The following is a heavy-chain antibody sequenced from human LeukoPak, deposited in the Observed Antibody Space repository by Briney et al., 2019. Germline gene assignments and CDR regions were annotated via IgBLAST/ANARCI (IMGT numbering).Heavy chain of an antibody. CDR1: GFTFSNYG. CDR2: ISYGGDNK. Sequence: GRSLRLSCAASGFTFSNYGMHWVRQAPGKGLEWVALISYGGDNKYYADSVKGRFTISRDNSKNTLYLQMNSLRAEDTAVYYCARTTVDLYYFDYWGQGTLVTVSS. CDR3: ARTTVDLYYFDY. J-gene: IGHJ4*02. D-gene: IGHD4-23*01. V-gene: IGHV3-33*08.